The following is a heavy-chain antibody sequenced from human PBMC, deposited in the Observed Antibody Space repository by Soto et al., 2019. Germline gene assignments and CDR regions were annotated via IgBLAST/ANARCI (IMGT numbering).Heavy chain of an antibody. V-gene: IGHV3-53*01. J-gene: IGHJ6*02. CDR3: ARDTLYYDFWSGFPGEYWYYGMDV. Sequence: LRLSCAASGFTVSSNYMSWVRQAPGKGLEWVSVIYSGGSTYYADSVKGRFTISRDNSKNTLYLQMNSLGAEDTAVYYCARDTLYYDFWSGFPGEYWYYGMDVWGQGTTVTVSS. CDR1: GFTVSSNY. D-gene: IGHD3-3*01. CDR2: IYSGGST.